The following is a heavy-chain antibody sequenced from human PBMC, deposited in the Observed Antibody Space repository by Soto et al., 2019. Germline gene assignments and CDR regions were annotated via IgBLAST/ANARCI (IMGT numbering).Heavy chain of an antibody. CDR2: IYYSGST. J-gene: IGHJ3*02. V-gene: IGHV4-59*01. D-gene: IGHD3-3*01. Sequence: PSETLSLTCTVSGGSISSYYWSWIRQPPGKGLEWIGYIYYSGSTNYNPSLKSRVTISVDTSKNQFSLKLSSVTAADTAVYYCARGYDFWSGYHGAFDIWGQGTMGTVSS. CDR3: ARGYDFWSGYHGAFDI. CDR1: GGSISSYY.